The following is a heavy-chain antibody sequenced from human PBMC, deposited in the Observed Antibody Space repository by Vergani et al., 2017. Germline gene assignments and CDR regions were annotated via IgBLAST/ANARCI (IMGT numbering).Heavy chain of an antibody. D-gene: IGHD4-17*01. V-gene: IGHV1-2*02. Sequence: QVQLVQSGAEVKKPGASVKVSCKASRYTFTDYYMHWVRQAPGQGLEWMGWINPKTGGTNSAQKFEGRVTLTRDTSISTAYMELGRLKSDDTAVYYCARASGDSYYYYGMDVWGQGASVTVSS. CDR3: ARASGDSYYYYGMDV. CDR2: INPKTGGT. J-gene: IGHJ6*02. CDR1: RYTFTDYY.